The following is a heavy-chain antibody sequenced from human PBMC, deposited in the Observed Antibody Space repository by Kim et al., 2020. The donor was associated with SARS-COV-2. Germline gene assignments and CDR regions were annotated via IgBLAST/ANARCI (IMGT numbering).Heavy chain of an antibody. CDR3: ARGQTTLDP. Sequence: SETLSLTCTVSGGSVTGGTYYWTWIRPHPRKGLEWIGYFNYSASTYYNPSLRSRVTISIDKYQNQFSLSLTSVTAADSAVYYCARGQTTLDP. CDR2: FNYSAST. V-gene: IGHV4-31*03. CDR1: GGSVTGGTYY. J-gene: IGHJ5*02. D-gene: IGHD1-7*01.